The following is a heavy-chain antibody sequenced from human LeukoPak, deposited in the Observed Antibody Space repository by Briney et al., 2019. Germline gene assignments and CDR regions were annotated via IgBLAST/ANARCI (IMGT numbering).Heavy chain of an antibody. V-gene: IGHV4-34*01. J-gene: IGHJ4*02. D-gene: IGHD4-23*01. CDR3: ARDPTTVVTLPYYFDD. CDR1: GGSFIGSH. Sequence: PSETLSLTCAVSGGSFIGSHWNWIRQPPGKGLEWIGEINHSGNTNYNPSLKSRVTISVDTSKNQFSLKLRSVTAADTAVYYCARDPTTVVTLPYYFDDWGQGTLVTAS. CDR2: INHSGNT.